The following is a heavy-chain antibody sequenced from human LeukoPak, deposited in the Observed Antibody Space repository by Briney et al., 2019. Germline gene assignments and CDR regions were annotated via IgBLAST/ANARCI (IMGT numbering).Heavy chain of an antibody. Sequence: GGSLRLSCAASGFTFTSYAMTWVRQAPGKGLEWVSGVSGNGGSTYYADSVKGRFTISRDNSRNTLYLQMNSLRAEDTAVYYCAKDPQLDYFDYWGQGTLVTVSS. D-gene: IGHD2-2*01. V-gene: IGHV3-23*01. CDR1: GFTFTSYA. J-gene: IGHJ4*02. CDR2: VSGNGGST. CDR3: AKDPQLDYFDY.